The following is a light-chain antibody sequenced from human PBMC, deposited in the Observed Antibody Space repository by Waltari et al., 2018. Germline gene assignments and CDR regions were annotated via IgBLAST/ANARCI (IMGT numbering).Light chain of an antibody. Sequence: QSALTQPASVAGSPGQSIPISCTGTSSDVRGYNYVSWYQQHPGKAPKLMIYDVSKRPSGVSNRFSGSKSGNTASLTISGLQAEDEADYYCSSYTSSSTFWVFGGGTKLTVL. CDR2: DVS. CDR3: SSYTSSSTFWV. V-gene: IGLV2-14*01. CDR1: SSDVRGYNY. J-gene: IGLJ3*02.